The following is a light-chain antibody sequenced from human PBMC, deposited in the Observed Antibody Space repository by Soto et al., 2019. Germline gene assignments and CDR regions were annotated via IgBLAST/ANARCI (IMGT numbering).Light chain of an antibody. J-gene: IGKJ1*01. CDR2: AAS. Sequence: DIQMTQSPSSLSASVGDRVTITCRASQSISSYLNWYQQKPGKAPKLLIYAASSLQSGVPSRFSGSGSGTEFTLTIRSLQTEDFANYYCQQSYSTPWTFGQGTKVEIK. V-gene: IGKV1-39*01. CDR3: QQSYSTPWT. CDR1: QSISSY.